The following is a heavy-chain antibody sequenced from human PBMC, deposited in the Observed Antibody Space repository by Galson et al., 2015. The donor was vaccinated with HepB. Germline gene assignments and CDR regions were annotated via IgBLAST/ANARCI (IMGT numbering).Heavy chain of an antibody. Sequence: SLRLSCAASGLTFSSYAMHWVRQAPGKGLEWVAVISYDGSNKYYADSVKGRFTISRDNSKNTLYLQMNSLRAEDTAVYYCARDGIGMVLVVRSYYFDYWGQGTLVTVSS. CDR3: ARDGIGMVLVVRSYYFDY. J-gene: IGHJ4*02. CDR2: ISYDGSNK. V-gene: IGHV3-30*04. D-gene: IGHD4/OR15-4a*01. CDR1: GLTFSSYA.